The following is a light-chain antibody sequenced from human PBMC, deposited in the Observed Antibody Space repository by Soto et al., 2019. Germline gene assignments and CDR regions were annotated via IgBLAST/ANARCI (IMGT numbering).Light chain of an antibody. J-gene: IGKJ1*01. CDR1: QSIARY. Sequence: DIQMTQSPSSLSASVGDRVTISCRASQSIARYLNWFQQKPGKAPKLLIHSASTLQSVVPSGFSGSGSGTDFTLTISSLQPEDFATYYCQQSYTTPPTFGQGTKVEIK. CDR3: QQSYTTPPT. CDR2: SAS. V-gene: IGKV1-39*01.